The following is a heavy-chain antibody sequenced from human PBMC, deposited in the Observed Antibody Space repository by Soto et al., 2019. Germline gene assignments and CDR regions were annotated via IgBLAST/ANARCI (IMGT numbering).Heavy chain of an antibody. CDR3: ARATYYYDRSGYLYYFDY. V-gene: IGHV4-59*01. CDR2: IYYSGST. Sequence: PSETLSLTCTVSGGSISSYYWNWIRQPPGKGLEWIGYIYYSGSTNYNPSLKSRVTISVDTSKNQFSLKLTSVTAADTAVYYCARATYYYDRSGYLYYFDYWGQGILVTVSS. CDR1: GGSISSYY. J-gene: IGHJ4*02. D-gene: IGHD3-22*01.